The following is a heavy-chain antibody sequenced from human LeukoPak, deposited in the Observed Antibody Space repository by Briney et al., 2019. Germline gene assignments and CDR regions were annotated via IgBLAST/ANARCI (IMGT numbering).Heavy chain of an antibody. CDR3: ARVTGSIDY. D-gene: IGHD1-26*01. CDR2: INLNSGDT. J-gene: IGHJ4*02. V-gene: IGHV1-8*01. CDR1: GYTFTSYD. Sequence: ASVKVSCKSSGYTFTSYDINWVRQATGQGLEWMGWINLNSGDTGYAQNFQGRLTMTRDTSIYTAYMELSTLRSEDTAFYYCARVTGSIDYWGQGTLVTVSS.